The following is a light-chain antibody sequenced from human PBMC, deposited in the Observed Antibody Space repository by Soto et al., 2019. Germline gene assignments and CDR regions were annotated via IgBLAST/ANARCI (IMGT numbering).Light chain of an antibody. Sequence: DIQMTQSPSSLSASVGDRVTITCRASQGISSYLAWHQQKPGKAPKLLIYDGSTLQSGVPSRFSGSGSGTDFTLTISSLEPEDFAVYYCQQRSNWPSITFGQGTRLEIK. J-gene: IGKJ5*01. CDR3: QQRSNWPSIT. CDR1: QGISSY. CDR2: DGS. V-gene: IGKV1-9*01.